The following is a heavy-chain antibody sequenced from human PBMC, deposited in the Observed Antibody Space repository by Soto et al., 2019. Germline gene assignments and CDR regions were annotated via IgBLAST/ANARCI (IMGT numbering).Heavy chain of an antibody. D-gene: IGHD4-4*01. CDR1: GGTFSSYA. J-gene: IGHJ5*02. V-gene: IGHV1-69*13. CDR2: IIPIFGTA. CDR3: ARQGDYSNGWFDP. Sequence: SVKVSCKASGGTFSSYAISWVRQAPGQGLEWMGGIIPIFGTANYAQKFQGRVTITADGSTSTAYMELSSLRSEDTAVYYCARQGDYSNGWFDPWGQGTLVTVS.